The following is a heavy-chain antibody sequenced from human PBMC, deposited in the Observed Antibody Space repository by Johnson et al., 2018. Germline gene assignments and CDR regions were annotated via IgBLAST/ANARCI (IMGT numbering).Heavy chain of an antibody. V-gene: IGHV4-59*01. CDR1: GGSISSYY. CDR2: IYYSGST. D-gene: IGHD6-19*01. J-gene: IGHJ6*02. Sequence: QVQLQESGPGLVKPSETLSLTCTVSGGSISSYYWSWIRQPPGKGLEWIGYIYYSGSTNYNPSLKSRVTISVDTSKNQFSLKLSSVTAADTAAYYCARASIAVAHYYYYGMDVWGQGTTVTVSS. CDR3: ARASIAVAHYYYYGMDV.